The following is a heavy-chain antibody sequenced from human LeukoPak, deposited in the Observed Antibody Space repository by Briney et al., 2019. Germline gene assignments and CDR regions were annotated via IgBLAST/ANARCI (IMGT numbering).Heavy chain of an antibody. CDR2: ISGSGGST. CDR1: GFIFSSYA. D-gene: IGHD3-3*01. CDR3: AKDSPYYDFWSGYSANWFDP. Sequence: GGSLRLSCAASGFIFSSYAMSWVRQAPGKGLEWVSAISGSGGSTYYADSVKGRLTISRDNSKNTLYLQMNSLRAEDTAVYYCAKDSPYYDFWSGYSANWFDPWGQGTLVTVSS. J-gene: IGHJ5*02. V-gene: IGHV3-23*01.